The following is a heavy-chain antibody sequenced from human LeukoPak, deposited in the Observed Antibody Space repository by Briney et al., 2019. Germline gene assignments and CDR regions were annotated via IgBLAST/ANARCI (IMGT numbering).Heavy chain of an antibody. CDR3: AKSEEDGYTGNYYYYMDV. J-gene: IGHJ6*03. V-gene: IGHV3-30*18. D-gene: IGHD5-24*01. Sequence: GRSLRLSCAASGFTFSSYGMHWVRQAPGKGLEWVAVISYDGSNKYYADSVKGRFTISRDNSKNTLYLQMNSLRAEDTAVYYCAKSEEDGYTGNYYYYMDVWGKGTTVTVSS. CDR1: GFTFSSYG. CDR2: ISYDGSNK.